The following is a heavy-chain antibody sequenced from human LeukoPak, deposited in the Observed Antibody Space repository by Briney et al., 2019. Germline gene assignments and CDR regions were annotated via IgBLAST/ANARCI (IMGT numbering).Heavy chain of an antibody. D-gene: IGHD6-13*01. J-gene: IGHJ4*02. CDR3: AKDLNVGSSMNFDY. CDR1: GFTFSSYA. Sequence: GGSLRLSCAASGFTFSSYAMHWVRQAPGKGLEWVSAISGSGGSTYYADSVKGRFTISRDNSKNTLYLQMNSLRAEDTAVYYCAKDLNVGSSMNFDYWGQGTLVTVSS. CDR2: ISGSGGST. V-gene: IGHV3-23*01.